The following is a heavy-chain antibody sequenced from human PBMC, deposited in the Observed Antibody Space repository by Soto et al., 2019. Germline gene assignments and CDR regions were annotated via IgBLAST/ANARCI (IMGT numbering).Heavy chain of an antibody. V-gene: IGHV3-30*18. D-gene: IGHD3-22*01. CDR2: ISYDGSNK. J-gene: IGHJ4*02. CDR1: GFTFSSYG. Sequence: PGGSLRLSCAASGFTFSSYGMHWVRQAPGKGLEWVAVISYDGSNKYYADSVKGRFTISRDNSKNTPYLQMNSLRAEDTAVYYCAKTYYYDSSGYSLDYWGQGTLVTVSS. CDR3: AKTYYYDSSGYSLDY.